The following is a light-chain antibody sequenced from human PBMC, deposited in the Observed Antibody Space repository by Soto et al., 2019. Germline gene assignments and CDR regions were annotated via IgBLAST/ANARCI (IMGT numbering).Light chain of an antibody. CDR1: QTITSAY. V-gene: IGKV3D-20*01. Sequence: EIVLTQSPATLSLSPGERATLSCGASQTITSAYLAWYQLKPGLAPRLLFYDASNRATGVPDRFSGSGSGTDFTLSNSRLEPEDFAVYYCQQYDTSPRTFGGGTQVEIK. CDR2: DAS. J-gene: IGKJ4*01. CDR3: QQYDTSPRT.